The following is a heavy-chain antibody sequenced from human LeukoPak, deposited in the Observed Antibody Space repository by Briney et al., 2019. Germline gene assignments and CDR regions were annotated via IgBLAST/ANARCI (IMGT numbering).Heavy chain of an antibody. Sequence: GGSLRLSCAASGFTFSDFFMTWIRQAPGKGLEWVAYITLTGEYIFYADSLKGRFTISRDNAQNSLFLQMNSLTAEDTAVYYCVGHGRAATHFDHWGQGILVTVSS. V-gene: IGHV3-11*01. CDR2: ITLTGEYI. D-gene: IGHD1-14*01. CDR3: VGHGRAATHFDH. J-gene: IGHJ4*02. CDR1: GFTFSDFF.